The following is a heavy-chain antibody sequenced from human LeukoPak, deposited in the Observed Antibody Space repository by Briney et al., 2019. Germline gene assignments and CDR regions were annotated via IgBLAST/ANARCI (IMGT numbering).Heavy chain of an antibody. V-gene: IGHV4-4*07. CDR1: GVSISAYY. CDR2: IYPGESIYASENT. CDR3: ARDPTTVTTIFDS. D-gene: IGHD4-17*01. J-gene: IGHJ4*02. Sequence: SETLSLTCSVSGVSISAYYWSWIRQPAGKGLEWIGRIYPGESIYASENTNYNPSLKSRVSMSGDTSKNQVSLKLRSVTATDTAVYYCARDPTTVTTIFDSWGQGTLVTVSS.